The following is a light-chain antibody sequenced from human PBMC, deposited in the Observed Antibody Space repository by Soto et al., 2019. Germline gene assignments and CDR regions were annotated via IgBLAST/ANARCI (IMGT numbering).Light chain of an antibody. V-gene: IGKV3-11*01. CDR2: DAS. CDR1: QSVSSY. CDR3: QQSSNWPP. J-gene: IGKJ5*01. Sequence: EIVLTQSPATLSLSPVEIATLSFRASQSVSSYLAWYQQKPGQAPRLLIYDASNRATGIPARFSGSGSGTDFTLTISSLETEDFAVYYCQQSSNWPPFGQGTRLEIK.